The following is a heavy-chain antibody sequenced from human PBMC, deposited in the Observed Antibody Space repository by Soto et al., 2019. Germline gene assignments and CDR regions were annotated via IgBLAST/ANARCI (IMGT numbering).Heavy chain of an antibody. CDR3: ASYAFWSGYYTAMIFDY. CDR1: GGSISISSYY. J-gene: IGHJ4*02. Sequence: SEPLSLTCTVSGGSISISSYYWGWMRQPPGKGLELIGSIYYSGSTYYNPSLKSRVTISVDTSKNQFSLKLSSVTAADTAVYYCASYAFWSGYYTAMIFDYWGQGTLVTVSS. CDR2: IYYSGST. V-gene: IGHV4-39*01. D-gene: IGHD3-3*01.